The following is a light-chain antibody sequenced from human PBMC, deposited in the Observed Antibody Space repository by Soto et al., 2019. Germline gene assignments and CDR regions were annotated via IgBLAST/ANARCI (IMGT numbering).Light chain of an antibody. V-gene: IGKV3-20*01. J-gene: IGKJ5*01. CDR1: QSLLHSDGKTY. CDR2: GAS. Sequence: DIVMKKTTISLSVTPGEPASISCKSRQSLLHSDGKTYLYWYQQKPGQAPRLIIYGASSRATGIPDRFSGSASGTDFTLTISRLEPEDLAVYYGQQYGSSPPITFGQGTRLEI. CDR3: QQYGSSPPIT.